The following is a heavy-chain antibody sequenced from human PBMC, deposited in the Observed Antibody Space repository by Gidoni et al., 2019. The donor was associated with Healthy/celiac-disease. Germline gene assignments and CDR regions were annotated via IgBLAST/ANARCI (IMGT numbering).Heavy chain of an antibody. D-gene: IGHD3-22*01. CDR1: GGTFSSYA. CDR2: IIPIFGTA. J-gene: IGHJ4*02. V-gene: IGHV1-69*01. Sequence: QVQLVQSGAEVTKPGSSVKVSCKASGGTFSSYAISWVRQAPGQGLEWMGGIIPIFGTANYAQKFQGRVTITADESTSTAYMELSSLRSEDTAVYYCARSRNYYDSSGYYYCDYWGQGTLVTVSS. CDR3: ARSRNYYDSSGYYYCDY.